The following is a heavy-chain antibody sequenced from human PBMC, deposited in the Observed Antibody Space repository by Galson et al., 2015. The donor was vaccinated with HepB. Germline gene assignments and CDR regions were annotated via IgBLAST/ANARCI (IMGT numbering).Heavy chain of an antibody. J-gene: IGHJ4*02. V-gene: IGHV3-33*01. D-gene: IGHD5-12*01. CDR1: GFTFSTYG. CDR2: IWNGDNNK. Sequence: SLRLSCAASGFTFSTYGMHWVRQAPGKGLEWVAVIWNGDNNKYYGDSVKGRFTISRDNSKNTLYLHMDSPRVEDTAVYYCARAYSDSWSLLYYFDFWGQGNLVIVSS. CDR3: ARAYSDSWSLLYYFDF.